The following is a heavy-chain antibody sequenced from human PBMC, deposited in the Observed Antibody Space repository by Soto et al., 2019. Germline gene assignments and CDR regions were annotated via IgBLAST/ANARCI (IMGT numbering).Heavy chain of an antibody. V-gene: IGHV3-23*01. CDR2: ISGSGGST. J-gene: IGHJ4*02. CDR1: GFTFSSYA. Sequence: GGSLRLSCAASGFTFSSYAMSWVRQAPGKGLEWVSAISGSGGSTYYADSVKGRFTISRDNSKNTLYLQMNSLRAEDTAVYYCAKDHPEKAGRSGSHDYWGQGTLVTVSS. CDR3: AKDHPEKAGRSGSHDY. D-gene: IGHD3-10*01.